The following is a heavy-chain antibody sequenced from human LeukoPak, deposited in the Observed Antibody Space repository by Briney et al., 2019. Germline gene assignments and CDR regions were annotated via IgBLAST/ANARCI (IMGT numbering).Heavy chain of an antibody. J-gene: IGHJ4*02. D-gene: IGHD1-26*01. V-gene: IGHV3-23*01. CDR3: AKVGSGGSFVDY. CDR2: ISGSGGST. Sequence: PGRSLRLSCAASGFTFSSYAMSWVRQAPGKGLEWVSAISGSGGSTYYADSVKGRFTISRDNSKNTLYLQMNSLRAEDTAVYYCAKVGSGGSFVDYWGQGTLVTVSS. CDR1: GFTFSSYA.